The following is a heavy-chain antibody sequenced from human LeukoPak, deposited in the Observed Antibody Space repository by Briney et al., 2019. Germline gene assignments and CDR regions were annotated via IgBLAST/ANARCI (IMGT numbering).Heavy chain of an antibody. CDR3: AEDLSYGSIHDAFDI. CDR2: ISGSGGST. CDR1: GFTFSSYA. V-gene: IGHV3-23*01. J-gene: IGHJ3*02. Sequence: GGSLRLSCAASGFTFSSYAMSWVRQAPGKGLEWVSAISGSGGSTYYADSVKGRFTISRDNSKNTLYLQMNSLRAEDTAVYYCAEDLSYGSIHDAFDIWGQGTMVTVSS. D-gene: IGHD3-10*01.